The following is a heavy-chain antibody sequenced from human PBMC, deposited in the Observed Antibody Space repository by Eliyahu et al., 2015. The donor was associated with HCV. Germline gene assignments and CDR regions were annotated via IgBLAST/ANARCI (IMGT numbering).Heavy chain of an antibody. J-gene: IGHJ4*02. CDR1: GYSIXGGYF. D-gene: IGHD4-23*01. Sequence: QVQLQESGPGLVKPSETLSXTCRXXGYSIXGGYFWAWIRXPPGKGLEWIGNVYHSGTSNYNPSLKSRVTMSVDKSRNEFSLRLMSVTAADTAVYYCARPLYGGNRPGYFDFWGRGSLVTVSS. V-gene: IGHV4-38-2*01. CDR3: ARPLYGGNRPGYFDF. CDR2: VYHSGTS.